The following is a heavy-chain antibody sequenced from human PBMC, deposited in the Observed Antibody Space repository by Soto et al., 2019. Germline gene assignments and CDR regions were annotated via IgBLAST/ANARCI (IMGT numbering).Heavy chain of an antibody. CDR2: IYYSGST. CDR1: GGSISSRGYY. D-gene: IGHD5-18*01. J-gene: IGHJ4*02. CDR3: ARSGYSYGPNPLLY. Sequence: QVQLQESGPGLAKPSQTLSLTCTVSGGSISSRGYYWSWIRQHPGKGLEWIGYIYYSGSTYYNPSLKSRVTISVDTSKNQFPLKLSSVTAADTAVYYCARSGYSYGPNPLLYWGQGTLVTVSS. V-gene: IGHV4-31*03.